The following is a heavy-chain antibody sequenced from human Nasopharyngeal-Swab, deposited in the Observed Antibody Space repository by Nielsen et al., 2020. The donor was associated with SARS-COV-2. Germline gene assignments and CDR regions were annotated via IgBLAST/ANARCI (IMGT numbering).Heavy chain of an antibody. D-gene: IGHD6-19*01. J-gene: IGHJ4*02. CDR2: ISVYNGNT. CDR3: ARGNGWYPDH. CDR1: GYTFANYG. V-gene: IGHV1-18*01. Sequence: ASVKVSCKASGYTFANYGVSWVRQAPGQGLEWMGWISVYNGNTGYAQNFQGRVTMTTDTSTHTGYLELRSLRSDDTAVYYCARGNGWYPDHWGQRTLVTVSS.